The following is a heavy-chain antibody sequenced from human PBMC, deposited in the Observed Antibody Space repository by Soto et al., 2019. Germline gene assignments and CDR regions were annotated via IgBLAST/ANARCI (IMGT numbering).Heavy chain of an antibody. CDR3: ATLSTGGAFDI. CDR1: GFTFSSYS. Sequence: PGGSLRLSCAASGFTFSSYSMNWGRQAPGKGMEWVSSISSSSSYIYYADSVKGRFTISRDNAKNSLYLQMNSLRAEDTAVYYCATLSTGGAFDIWGQGTMVTVSS. D-gene: IGHD3-10*01. J-gene: IGHJ3*02. V-gene: IGHV3-21*01. CDR2: ISSSSSYI.